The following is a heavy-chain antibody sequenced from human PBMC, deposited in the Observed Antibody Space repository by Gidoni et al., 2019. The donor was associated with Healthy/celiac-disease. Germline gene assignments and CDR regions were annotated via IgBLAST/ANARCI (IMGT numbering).Heavy chain of an antibody. V-gene: IGHV4-38-2*01. D-gene: IGHD1-26*01. CDR1: GYSLSSGYY. CDR2: IYHSGST. Sequence: QVQLQESSPGLVKPSETLSLTCAVSGYSLSSGYYWGWTRQPPGKGLEWIGSIYHSGSTYYNPSLKSRVTISVDTSKNQFSLKLSSVTAADTAVYYCARARSGWESFDYWGQGTLVTVSS. CDR3: ARARSGWESFDY. J-gene: IGHJ4*02.